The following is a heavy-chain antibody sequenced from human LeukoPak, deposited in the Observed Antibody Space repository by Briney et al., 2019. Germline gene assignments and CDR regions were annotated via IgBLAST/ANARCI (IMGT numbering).Heavy chain of an antibody. J-gene: IGHJ4*02. CDR3: ARDLGTGWLQLLPGFDY. Sequence: ASVKVSCKASGYTFTSYYMHWVRQAPGQGLECMGIINPSGGSTSYAQKFQGRVTMTRDTSTSTVYMELSSLRSEDTAVYYCARDLGTGWLQLLPGFDYWGQGTLVTVSS. V-gene: IGHV1-46*01. CDR1: GYTFTSYY. CDR2: INPSGGST. D-gene: IGHD5-24*01.